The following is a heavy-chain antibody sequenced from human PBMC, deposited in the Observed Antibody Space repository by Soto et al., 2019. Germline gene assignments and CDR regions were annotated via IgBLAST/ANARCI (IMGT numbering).Heavy chain of an antibody. D-gene: IGHD6-13*01. J-gene: IGHJ6*02. Sequence: QVQLVESGGGVVQPGRSLRLSCAASGFTFSSYGMHWVRQAPDKGLEWVAVIWYDGTNKYYTDSVKGRFTISRDNSKNTLYLQMNSLGAEDTAVYYCARDRGAVAGTRYYYGMDVWGQGTTVTVSS. V-gene: IGHV3-33*01. CDR2: IWYDGTNK. CDR1: GFTFSSYG. CDR3: ARDRGAVAGTRYYYGMDV.